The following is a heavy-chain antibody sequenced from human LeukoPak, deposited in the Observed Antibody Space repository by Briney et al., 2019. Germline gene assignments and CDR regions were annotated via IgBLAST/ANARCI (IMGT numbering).Heavy chain of an antibody. V-gene: IGHV5-51*01. CDR2: IYPGDSDT. CDR1: GYSFTSYW. Sequence: GESLKISCKGSGYSFTSYWIGWVRQMPGKGLEWMGIIYPGDSDTRYSPSFQGQVTISADKSISTAYLQWSSLKASDTAMYYCAGHLKVSDFWSGYYPHYYYGMDVWGQGTTVTVSS. D-gene: IGHD3-3*01. CDR3: AGHLKVSDFWSGYYPHYYYGMDV. J-gene: IGHJ6*02.